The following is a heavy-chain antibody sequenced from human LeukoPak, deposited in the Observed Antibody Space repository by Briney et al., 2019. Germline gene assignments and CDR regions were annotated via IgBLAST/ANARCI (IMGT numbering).Heavy chain of an antibody. J-gene: IGHJ4*02. CDR1: GGSISSGGYY. CDR3: AKAINIYDSGPSGY. CDR2: ISGGGGGT. D-gene: IGHD3-10*01. Sequence: PSETLSLTCTVSGGSISSGGYYWTWVRQPPGKGLEWVSTISGGGGGTYYADSVKRRFTISRDNSKNSLYLQMNSLRAEDTAVYYCAKAINIYDSGPSGYWGQGTLVTVSS. V-gene: IGHV3-23*01.